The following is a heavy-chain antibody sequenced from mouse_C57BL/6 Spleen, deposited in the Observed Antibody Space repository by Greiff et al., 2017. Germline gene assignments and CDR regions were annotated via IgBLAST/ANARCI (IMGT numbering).Heavy chain of an antibody. J-gene: IGHJ4*01. Sequence: EVKLMESGGGLVKPGGSLKLSCAASGFTFSSYAMSWVRQTPEKRLEWVATISDGGSYTYYPDNVKGRFTISRDNAKNNLYLQMSHLKSEDTAMYYCARDDRRGYYYAMDYWGQGTSVTVSS. V-gene: IGHV5-4*01. CDR3: ARDDRRGYYYAMDY. CDR2: ISDGGSYT. CDR1: GFTFSSYA.